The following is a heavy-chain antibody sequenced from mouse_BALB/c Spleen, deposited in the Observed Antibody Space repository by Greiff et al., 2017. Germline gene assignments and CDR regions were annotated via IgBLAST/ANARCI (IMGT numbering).Heavy chain of an antibody. CDR1: GYSITSDYA. CDR2: ISYSGST. CDR3: AREGYGNYEGY. V-gene: IGHV3-2*02. J-gene: IGHJ2*01. D-gene: IGHD2-1*01. Sequence: EVKVEESGPGLVKPSQSLSLTCTVTGYSITSDYAWNWIRQFPGNKLEWMGYISYSGSTSYNPSLKSRISITRDTSKNQFFLQLNSVTTEDTATYYCAREGYGNYEGYWGQGTTLTVSS.